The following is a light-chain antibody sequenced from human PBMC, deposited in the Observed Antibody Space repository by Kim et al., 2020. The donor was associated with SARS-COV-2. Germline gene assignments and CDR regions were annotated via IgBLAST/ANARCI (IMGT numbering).Light chain of an antibody. V-gene: IGLV3-21*04. J-gene: IGLJ2*01. Sequence: SSYLTPPPSFSVAPGKTARITCGGNNIGSKSVHWYQQKPGQAPVLVIYYDSDRPSGIPERFSGSNSGNTATLTISRVEAGDEADYYCQVWDSSSDHVVFGGGTQLTVL. CDR3: QVWDSSSDHVV. CDR2: YDS. CDR1: NIGSKS.